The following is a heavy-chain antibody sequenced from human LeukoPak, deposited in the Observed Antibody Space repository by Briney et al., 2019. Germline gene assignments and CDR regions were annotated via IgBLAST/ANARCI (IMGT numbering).Heavy chain of an antibody. CDR1: GFTFSSYG. CDR2: IRYDGSNK. J-gene: IGHJ4*02. V-gene: IGHV3-30*02. Sequence: GGSLRLSCAASGFTFSSYGMHWVRQAPGKGLEWVAFIRYDGSNKYYADSVKGRFTISRDNSKNTLYLQMNSLRAEDTAVYYCARDRSSSLGVWGQGTLVTVSS. D-gene: IGHD6-13*01. CDR3: ARDRSSSLGV.